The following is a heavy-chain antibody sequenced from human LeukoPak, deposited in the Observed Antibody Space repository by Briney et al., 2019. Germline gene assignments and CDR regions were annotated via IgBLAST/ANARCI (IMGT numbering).Heavy chain of an antibody. CDR2: ISSNGGST. J-gene: IGHJ4*02. V-gene: IGHV3-64*02. Sequence: GGSLRLSCAASGFTFSGYAMHWVRQAPGKGLEYVSGISSNGGSTYYADSVKGRFTIPRDNSKNTLYLQMGSLRAEDMAVYYCARMPCSSTSCRIPNFDYWGQGTLVTVSS. D-gene: IGHD2-2*01. CDR1: GFTFSGYA. CDR3: ARMPCSSTSCRIPNFDY.